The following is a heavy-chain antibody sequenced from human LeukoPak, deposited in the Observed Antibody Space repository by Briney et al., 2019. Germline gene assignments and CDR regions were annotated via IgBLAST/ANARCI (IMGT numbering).Heavy chain of an antibody. CDR3: ARAALEYCGGDCLDY. CDR1: GFTFSSYS. J-gene: IGHJ4*02. D-gene: IGHD2-21*01. Sequence: GGSLRLSCAASGFTFSSYSMHWVRQAPGKGLEYVSVISSDGDNTYYADSVKGRFTISRDNSKNTLCLQMGSLRAEDMAVYYCARAALEYCGGDCLDYWGQGTLVTVPS. CDR2: ISSDGDNT. V-gene: IGHV3-64*02.